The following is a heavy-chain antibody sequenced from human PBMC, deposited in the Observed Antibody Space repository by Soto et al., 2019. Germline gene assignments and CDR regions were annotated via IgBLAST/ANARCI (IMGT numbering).Heavy chain of an antibody. D-gene: IGHD4-17*01. CDR1: GYTFTSYG. V-gene: IGHV1-18*04. CDR2: ISAYNGNT. J-gene: IGHJ3*02. Sequence: GASVKVSCKASGYTFTSYGISWVRQAPGQGLEWMGWISAYNGNTNYAQKLQGRVTMTTDTSTSTAYMELRSLRSDDTAVYYCARVQPYGDYVLNAFDIWGQGTMVTVSS. CDR3: ARVQPYGDYVLNAFDI.